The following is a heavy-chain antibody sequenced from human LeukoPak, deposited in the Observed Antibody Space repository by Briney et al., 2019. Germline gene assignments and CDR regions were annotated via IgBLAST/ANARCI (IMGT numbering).Heavy chain of an antibody. CDR3: AKDMAMIVVVMLFDY. CDR1: GFTVSSNY. CDR2: IYSGGST. Sequence: GGSLRLSCAASGFTVSSNYMSWVRQAPGKGLEWVSIIYSGGSTFYADSVKGRFTISRDNSKNTLYLQMNSLRAEDTAVYYCAKDMAMIVVVMLFDYWGQGTLVTVSS. D-gene: IGHD3-22*01. J-gene: IGHJ4*02. V-gene: IGHV3-53*01.